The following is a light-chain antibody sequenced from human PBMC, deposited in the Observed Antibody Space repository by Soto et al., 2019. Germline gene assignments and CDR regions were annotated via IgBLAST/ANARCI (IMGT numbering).Light chain of an antibody. CDR1: TGAVTSGFY. CDR3: LLYYGGAQLL. Sequence: QAVVTQEPSLTVSPGGTVTLTCASSTGAVTSGFYPNWFQQKPGQAPRGLIYSTSNKQSWTPARFSGSLLGGKAALTLSGVQPEDEAEYYCLLYYGGAQLLFGGGTKVTVL. CDR2: STS. V-gene: IGLV7-43*01. J-gene: IGLJ2*01.